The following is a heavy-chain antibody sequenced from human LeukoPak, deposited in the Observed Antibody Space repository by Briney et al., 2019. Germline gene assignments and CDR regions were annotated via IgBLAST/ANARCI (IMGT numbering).Heavy chain of an antibody. D-gene: IGHD5-24*01. V-gene: IGHV3-21*01. CDR3: ARVGEKAFHLWPEIDY. CDR2: ISSSSSHI. CDR1: GFTFRNYA. J-gene: IGHJ4*02. Sequence: GGSLRLSCAASGFTFRNYAMNWVRQAPGKGLEWVSSISSSSSHIYYADSVKGRFTISRDNAKKSLYLQMNSLRAEDTAVYYCARVGEKAFHLWPEIDYWGQGTLVTVSS.